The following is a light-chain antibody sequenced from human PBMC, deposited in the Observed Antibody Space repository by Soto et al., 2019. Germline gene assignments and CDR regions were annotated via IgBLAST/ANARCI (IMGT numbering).Light chain of an antibody. V-gene: IGLV2-14*01. CDR3: SSYTSSAYVV. Sequence: QSALTQPASVSGSPGQSITISCTGTSSDVGGSNYVSWYQLHPGKAPKLMIYEVTNRPSGISNRFSGSKSGNTASLTISGLQAEDEADYYCSSYTSSAYVVFGGGTKVTVL. CDR1: SSDVGGSNY. J-gene: IGLJ2*01. CDR2: EVT.